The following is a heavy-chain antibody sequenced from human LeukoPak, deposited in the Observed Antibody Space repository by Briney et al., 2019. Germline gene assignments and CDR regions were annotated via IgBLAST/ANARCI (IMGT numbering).Heavy chain of an antibody. CDR3: ASGEDAAFDT. Sequence: SETLSLTCTVSGGSISSHYWSWIRQPPGKGLEWIGYIYYSGSTNYNPSLKSRVTISVDTSKNQFSLKLSSVTAADTAVYYCASGEDAAFDTWGQGTMVTVSS. D-gene: IGHD3-10*01. CDR2: IYYSGST. CDR1: GGSISSHY. J-gene: IGHJ3*02. V-gene: IGHV4-59*11.